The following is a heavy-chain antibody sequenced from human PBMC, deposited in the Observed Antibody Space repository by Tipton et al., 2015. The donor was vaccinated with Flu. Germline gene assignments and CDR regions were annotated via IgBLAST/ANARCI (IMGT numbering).Heavy chain of an antibody. CDR3: ARGLNWNLQKYFDC. CDR1: GDSVSSNSAS. Sequence: LVKPTQTLSLTCAISGDSVSSNSASWNWIRQSPSRGLEWLGRTYYRSTYYYDYAVSVKSRITINPDTSKNQFSLQLNSVTPEDTAVYYCARGLNWNLQKYFDCWGRGTLVTVSS. V-gene: IGHV6-1*01. D-gene: IGHD1-20*01. J-gene: IGHJ4*02. CDR2: TYYRSTYYY.